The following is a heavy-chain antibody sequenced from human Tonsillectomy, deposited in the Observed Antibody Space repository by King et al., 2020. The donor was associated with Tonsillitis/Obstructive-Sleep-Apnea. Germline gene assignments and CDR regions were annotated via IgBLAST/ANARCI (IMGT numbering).Heavy chain of an antibody. D-gene: IGHD2-15*01. CDR2: IDHSGSA. V-gene: IGHV4-38-2*02. J-gene: IGHJ4*02. CDR3: ARDPLQDSSGPEY. CDR1: GYSLTSGYY. Sequence: QLQESGPGLVKPSETLSLTCAVSGYSLTSGYYWGWIRQPPGKGLEWLGSIDHSGSAYYHPSLQSRVTLSVITSTNEFSLTLTSVTAADTAVYYCARDPLQDSSGPEYWGPGTLVTGSS.